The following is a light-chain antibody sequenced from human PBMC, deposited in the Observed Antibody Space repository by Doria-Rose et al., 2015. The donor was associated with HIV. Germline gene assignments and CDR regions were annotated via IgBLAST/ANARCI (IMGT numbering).Light chain of an antibody. J-gene: IGKJ3*01. Sequence: VLTQPPESLGMSLGERATLNCKSNQSLLYTSKNYLAWYQQKPGQPLRLLIYWASTRQSGVPARFSGSGSGTDFTLTISSLEAEDVAVYYCQQYYDTPSFGPGTTVDIK. CDR2: WAS. CDR1: QSLLYTSKNY. V-gene: IGKV4-1*01. CDR3: QQYYDTPS.